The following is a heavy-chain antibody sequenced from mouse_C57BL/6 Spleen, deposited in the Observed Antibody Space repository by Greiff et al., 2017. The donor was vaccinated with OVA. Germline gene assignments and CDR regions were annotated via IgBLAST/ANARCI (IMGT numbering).Heavy chain of an antibody. CDR1: GYAFSSSW. V-gene: IGHV1-82*01. D-gene: IGHD2-14*01. Sequence: VKLVESGPELVKPGASVKISCKASGYAFSSSWMNWVKQRPGKGLEWIGRIYPGDGDTNYNGKFKGKATLTADKSSSTAYMQLSSLTSEDSAVYFCARWGYYRAMDYWGQGTSVTVSS. CDR3: ARWGYYRAMDY. J-gene: IGHJ4*01. CDR2: IYPGDGDT.